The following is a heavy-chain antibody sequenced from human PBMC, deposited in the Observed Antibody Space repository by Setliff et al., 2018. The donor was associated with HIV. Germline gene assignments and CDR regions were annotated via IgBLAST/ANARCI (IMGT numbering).Heavy chain of an antibody. CDR1: AGSVSSRNHF. CDR2: IEYSGST. CDR3: ASRVYYYDSSGYLREEGFDP. Sequence: SETLSLTCTVSAGSVSSRNHFWDWIRQPPGKGLEWVGSIEYSGSTYYNPSLKSRVTISVDTSKNQFSLKLSSVTAADAAVYYCASRVYYYDSSGYLREEGFDPWGQGTLVTVSS. V-gene: IGHV4-39*01. J-gene: IGHJ5*02. D-gene: IGHD3-22*01.